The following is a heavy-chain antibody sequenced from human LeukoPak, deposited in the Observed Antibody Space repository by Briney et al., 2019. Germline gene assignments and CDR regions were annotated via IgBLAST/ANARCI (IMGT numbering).Heavy chain of an antibody. CDR2: INYSGST. Sequence: SETLSLTCTVSGASINSSSVYWAWIRQPPGEGLACIGTINYSGSTYYNPSLKSRVTMSVDTSKNHFSLKLNSVTAADTAMYYCARSPGDVFDVWGQGTLVTISS. CDR3: ARSPGDVFDV. J-gene: IGHJ3*01. V-gene: IGHV4-39*02. CDR1: GASINSSSVY.